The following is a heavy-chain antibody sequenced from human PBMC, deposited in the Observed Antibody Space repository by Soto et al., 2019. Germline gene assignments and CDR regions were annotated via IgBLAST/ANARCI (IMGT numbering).Heavy chain of an antibody. CDR3: ARLRQPDGDGMDV. J-gene: IGHJ6*02. D-gene: IGHD4-17*01. Sequence: DVQLVESGAGLVQPGGSLRLSCAASGFTFGTHWMTWVRQAPGKGLEWVANINQGGSEKYYVDSVKGRFIISRDNXENSVDLQMNILRVDDTGLYYCARLRQPDGDGMDVWGQGATVTVSS. V-gene: IGHV3-7*01. CDR1: GFTFGTHW. CDR2: INQGGSEK.